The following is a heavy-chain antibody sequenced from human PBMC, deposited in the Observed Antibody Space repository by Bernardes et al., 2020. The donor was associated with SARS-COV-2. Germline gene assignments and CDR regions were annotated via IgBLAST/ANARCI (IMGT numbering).Heavy chain of an antibody. CDR3: AGSSCGADCYIGGLRSWDYGMDV. Sequence: SETLSLTCTVSGGSISSVGYYWGWLLQPPGKGLEWIVSFYSSGNTYYNPSLQSRLSKSIDTSKNQFSLRLSSVTAADTAVYYCAGSSCGADCYIGGLRSWDYGMDVWGQGTTVTVSS. J-gene: IGHJ6*02. D-gene: IGHD2-21*02. CDR1: GGSISSVGYY. CDR2: FYSSGNT. V-gene: IGHV4-39*01.